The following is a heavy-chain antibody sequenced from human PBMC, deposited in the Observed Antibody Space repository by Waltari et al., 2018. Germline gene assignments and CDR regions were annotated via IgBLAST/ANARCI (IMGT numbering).Heavy chain of an antibody. Sequence: QLQLQESGPGLMRPSETLSLTCAVSGGSLKNNYWNWIRQPPGKGLEWIGRISGSGGGTDYNPSLKSRVTISTDTSKNQFSLKLSSVTAADTAVYFCARGTISHWGQGVLVTVSS. CDR3: ARGTISH. CDR2: ISGSGGGT. CDR1: GGSLKNNY. J-gene: IGHJ4*02. V-gene: IGHV4-4*07.